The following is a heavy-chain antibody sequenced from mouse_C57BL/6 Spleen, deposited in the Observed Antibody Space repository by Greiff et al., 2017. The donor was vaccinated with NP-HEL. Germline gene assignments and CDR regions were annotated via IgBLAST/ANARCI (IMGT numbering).Heavy chain of an antibody. J-gene: IGHJ2*01. D-gene: IGHD2-4*01. CDR3: ARDDYDQGYFDY. Sequence: ESGPGLVKPSQSLSLTCSVTGYSITSGYYWNWIRQFPGNKLEWMGYISYDGSNNYNPSLKNRISITRDTSKNQFFLKLNSVTTEDTATYYCARDDYDQGYFDYWGQGTTLTVSS. CDR2: ISYDGSN. CDR1: GYSITSGYY. V-gene: IGHV3-6*01.